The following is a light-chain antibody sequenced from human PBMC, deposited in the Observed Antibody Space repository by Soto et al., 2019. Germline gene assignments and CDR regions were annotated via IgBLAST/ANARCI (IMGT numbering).Light chain of an antibody. CDR3: QHTYITPWT. J-gene: IGKJ1*01. Sequence: DIPMTQSPSSLSASVGDRVTITCRTSQSINYYLNWYQQKPGKAPKLLIYAASNLQSGVPSRFSGSGSETDFTLTISTLQPEDFTTYYCQHTYITPWTFGQGTKVEIK. CDR1: QSINYY. CDR2: AAS. V-gene: IGKV1-39*01.